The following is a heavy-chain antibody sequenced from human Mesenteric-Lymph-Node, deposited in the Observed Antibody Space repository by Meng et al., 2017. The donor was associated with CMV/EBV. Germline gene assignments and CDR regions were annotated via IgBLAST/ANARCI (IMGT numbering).Heavy chain of an antibody. CDR3: AKDWI. CDR2: ICGSGDCT. Sequence: GGSLRLSCETSGFIFKNYGMSWVRQAPGKGLEWVSGICGSGDCTYYADSVKGRFTISRDNSKNTLYLQMNSLRAEDTAVYYCAKDWIWGQGTMVTVSS. CDR1: GFIFKNYG. V-gene: IGHV3-23*01. J-gene: IGHJ3*02.